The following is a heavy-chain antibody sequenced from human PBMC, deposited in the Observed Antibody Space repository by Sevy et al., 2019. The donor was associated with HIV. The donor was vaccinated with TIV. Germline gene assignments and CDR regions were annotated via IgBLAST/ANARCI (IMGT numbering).Heavy chain of an antibody. V-gene: IGHV3-23*01. CDR3: AKGGGGHYDPDEIGYYFYYYNMDV. D-gene: IGHD3-22*01. J-gene: IGHJ6*03. Sequence: GGSLRLSCAVSGFSFDSYGMTWVRQAPGKGLEWVSGISGSGTRTYYADSVKGRFIISRANSKNTLYLQMNSLGREDRAIFYFAKGGGGHYDPDEIGYYFYYYNMDVWGKGTTVTVSS. CDR2: ISGSGTRT. CDR1: GFSFDSYG.